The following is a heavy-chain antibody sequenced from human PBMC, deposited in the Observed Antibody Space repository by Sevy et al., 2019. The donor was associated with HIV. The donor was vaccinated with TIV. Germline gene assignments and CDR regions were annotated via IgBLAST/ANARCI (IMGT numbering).Heavy chain of an antibody. V-gene: IGHV4-39*01. J-gene: IGHJ5*02. CDR1: GGSISSSNYY. CDR2: IYYSGSP. D-gene: IGHD3-9*01. Sequence: SETLSLTCTVSGGSISSSNYYWGWIRQPPGKGLEWIGSIYYSGSPYYNPSLKSRVTISMDTSKNQFFLNLSSVTAPDTAVYYCAGMEVGGYDLLTGRSTGWFDPWGQGTLVTVSS. CDR3: AGMEVGGYDLLTGRSTGWFDP.